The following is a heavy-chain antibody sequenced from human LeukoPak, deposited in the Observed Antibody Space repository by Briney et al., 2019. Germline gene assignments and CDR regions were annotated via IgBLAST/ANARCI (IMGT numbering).Heavy chain of an antibody. CDR2: ISSSSSTI. J-gene: IGHJ3*02. Sequence: PGGSLRLSCAASGFTFSSYSMNWVRQAPGKGLEWVSYISSSSSTIYYADSVKGRFTISRDNAKNSLYLQMNSLRAEDTAVYYCARDPRAFDIWGQGTMVTVSS. CDR3: ARDPRAFDI. CDR1: GFTFSSYS. V-gene: IGHV3-48*01.